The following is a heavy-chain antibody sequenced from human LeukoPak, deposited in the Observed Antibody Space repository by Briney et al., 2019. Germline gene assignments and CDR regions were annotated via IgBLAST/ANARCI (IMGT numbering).Heavy chain of an antibody. CDR3: TKMTTAHDY. J-gene: IGHJ4*02. Sequence: SETLSLTCAVSGVSFNEYYWSWVRQTPGRGLEWIGEIYHSGWTNDSPSLKSRVTISIDTSRKQFSLNLRSVTVADTGIYYCTKMTTAHDYWGQGTLVTVSS. V-gene: IGHV4-34*01. D-gene: IGHD4-17*01. CDR2: IYHSGWT. CDR1: GVSFNEYY.